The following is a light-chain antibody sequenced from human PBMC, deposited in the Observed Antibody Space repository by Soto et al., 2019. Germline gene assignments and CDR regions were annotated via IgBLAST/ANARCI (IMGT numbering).Light chain of an antibody. CDR1: SSDVGHPYNY. CDR2: KVS. CDR3: MSYIESTNPHWV. Sequence: QSALTQPASVSGSPGQSITISCTGTSSDVGHPYNYVSWYQQHPGKAPKLLIFKVSNRPSGISGRFSGSKSGNTASLTISGLHAEDEADYYCMSYIESTNPHWVLGGGTKLTVL. J-gene: IGLJ3*02. V-gene: IGLV2-14*03.